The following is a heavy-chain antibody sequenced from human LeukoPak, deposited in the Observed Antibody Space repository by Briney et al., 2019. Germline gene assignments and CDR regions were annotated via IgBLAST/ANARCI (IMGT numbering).Heavy chain of an antibody. V-gene: IGHV3-30*03. CDR1: GFTFSSYG. J-gene: IGHJ6*03. Sequence: PGRSLRLSCAASGFTFSSYGMHWVRQAPGKGLEWVAVISYDGSNKYYADSVKGRFTISRDNSKNTLYLQMNSLRAEDTAVYYCARVLLRFLEWLFHYYYYYYMDVWGKGTTVTVSS. D-gene: IGHD3-3*01. CDR2: ISYDGSNK. CDR3: ARVLLRFLEWLFHYYYYYYMDV.